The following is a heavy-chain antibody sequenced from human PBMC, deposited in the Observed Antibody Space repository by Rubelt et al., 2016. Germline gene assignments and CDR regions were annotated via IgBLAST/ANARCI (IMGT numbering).Heavy chain of an antibody. V-gene: IGHV4-59*08. CDR1: GGSISSYH. CDR2: IYYSGST. CDR3: AGRASNSLGFDYGMDV. Sequence: QVQLQESGPGLVKPSETLSLTCTVSGGSISSYHWSWIRQPPGKGLEWIGYIYYSGSTNYNPSLKSRVTISVDTSKNQFSLKLSSVTAADTAVYYWAGRASNSLGFDYGMDVWGQGTTATVSS. J-gene: IGHJ6*02. D-gene: IGHD3-10*01.